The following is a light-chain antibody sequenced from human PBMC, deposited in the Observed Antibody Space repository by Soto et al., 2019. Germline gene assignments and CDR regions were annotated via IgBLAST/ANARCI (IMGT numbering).Light chain of an antibody. V-gene: IGKV3-15*01. J-gene: IGKJ1*01. CDR2: GAS. Sequence: EIVMTQSPATLSVSPGERAILSCRVSQSVSSNLTWYQQKPGHAPSLLIYGASTRATGIPARFSGSGSGTEFTLTISSLQAEDFAVYYCQQYNNWPPVTFGQGNKVEIK. CDR1: QSVSSN. CDR3: QQYNNWPPVT.